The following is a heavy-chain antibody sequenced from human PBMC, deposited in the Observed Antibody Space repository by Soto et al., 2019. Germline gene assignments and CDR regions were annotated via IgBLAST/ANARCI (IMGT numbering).Heavy chain of an antibody. Sequence: ASVKVSCKASRETFSSYAISWVRQAPGQGLEGMGGIIPIFGTANYAQKFQCRVTITADKSTSTAYMELSSLRSEDTAVYYCASAAAATYYYYGMEVWGQGTTVTVSS. CDR3: ASAAAATYYYYGMEV. CDR2: IIPIFGTA. CDR1: RETFSSYA. D-gene: IGHD2-15*01. V-gene: IGHV1-69*06. J-gene: IGHJ6*02.